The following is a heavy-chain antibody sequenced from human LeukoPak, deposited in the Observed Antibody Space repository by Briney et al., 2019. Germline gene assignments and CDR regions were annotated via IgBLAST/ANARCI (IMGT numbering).Heavy chain of an antibody. CDR2: IHPGDSDT. D-gene: IGHD3-16*01. CDR1: GYSFTSYW. J-gene: IGHJ3*02. V-gene: IGHV5-51*01. Sequence: GESLKISCKGSGYSFTSYWIGWVRQMPGKGLEWMGIIHPGDSDTRYSPSFQGQVTISADKSISTAYLQWSSLKASDTAMYYCARRFGWSLDAFDIWGQGTMVTVCS. CDR3: ARRFGWSLDAFDI.